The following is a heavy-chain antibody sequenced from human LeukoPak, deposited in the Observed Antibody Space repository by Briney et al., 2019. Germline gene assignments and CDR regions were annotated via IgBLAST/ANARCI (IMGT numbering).Heavy chain of an antibody. J-gene: IGHJ4*02. V-gene: IGHV4-59*12. D-gene: IGHD5-18*01. CDR1: GGSISSYY. CDR3: ARGGHTAVVGGFDY. CDR2: IYYSGST. Sequence: SSETLSLTCTVSGGSISSYYWSWIRQPPGKGLEWIGYIYYSGSTYYNPSLKSRVTISVDTSKNQFSLKLSSVTAADTAVYYCARGGHTAVVGGFDYWGQGTLVTVSS.